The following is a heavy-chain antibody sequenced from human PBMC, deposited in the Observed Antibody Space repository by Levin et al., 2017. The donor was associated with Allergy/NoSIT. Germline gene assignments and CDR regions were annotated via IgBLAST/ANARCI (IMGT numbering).Heavy chain of an antibody. J-gene: IGHJ3*01. CDR3: TRGGGWDLGSFDV. D-gene: IGHD1-26*01. Sequence: SETLSLTCTVSGGSLSSYYWSWIRQSPEKGLEWIAYIFHTGSTSYNPSLKSRVTISIDTSKNQFSLKMNSVPAADTAVYYCTRGGGWDLGSFDVWGQGTLVTVSA. V-gene: IGHV4-59*01. CDR1: GGSLSSYY. CDR2: IFHTGST.